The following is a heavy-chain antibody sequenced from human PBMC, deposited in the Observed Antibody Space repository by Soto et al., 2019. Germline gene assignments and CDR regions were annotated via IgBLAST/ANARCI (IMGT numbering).Heavy chain of an antibody. J-gene: IGHJ6*02. Sequence: SETLSLTCSVSGYSVSSSDYYWAWIRQPPGKGLEWIGSMLYSGLTYYNPSLKSRVTLSIDTSKNQFSVRLNSVTASDTAVYYCAPLSVSLSGPYGIHVWGQGTTVTVSS. D-gene: IGHD2-15*01. CDR2: MLYSGLT. CDR1: GYSVSSSDYY. V-gene: IGHV4-39*01. CDR3: APLSVSLSGPYGIHV.